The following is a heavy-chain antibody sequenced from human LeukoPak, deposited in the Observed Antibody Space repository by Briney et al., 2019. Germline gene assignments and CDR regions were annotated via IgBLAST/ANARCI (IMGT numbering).Heavy chain of an antibody. D-gene: IGHD1-26*01. Sequence: PGGSLRLSCSASGFTFSSYEMNWVRQAPGKGLEWVSYIGRSGTTIYYADSVKGRFTISTDNAKNPLYLQMNSLRAEDTALYYCTRDTSAKPRGYFDYWGQGTLVTVSS. J-gene: IGHJ4*02. CDR1: GFTFSSYE. CDR3: TRDTSAKPRGYFDY. V-gene: IGHV3-48*03. CDR2: IGRSGTTI.